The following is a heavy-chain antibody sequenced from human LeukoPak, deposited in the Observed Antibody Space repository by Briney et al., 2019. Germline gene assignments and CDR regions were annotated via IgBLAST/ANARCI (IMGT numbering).Heavy chain of an antibody. CDR1: GGSISSYY. Sequence: SETLSLTCSVSGGSISSYYWSWIRQPPGKGLKWIGNIYYSGYTTYSPSLRSRVTISVDTSKNQFSLKLSSVTAADTAVYYCARETSQKGAHYMDVWGKGTTITISS. V-gene: IGHV4-59*01. D-gene: IGHD3-16*01. CDR3: ARETSQKGAHYMDV. J-gene: IGHJ6*03. CDR2: IYYSGYT.